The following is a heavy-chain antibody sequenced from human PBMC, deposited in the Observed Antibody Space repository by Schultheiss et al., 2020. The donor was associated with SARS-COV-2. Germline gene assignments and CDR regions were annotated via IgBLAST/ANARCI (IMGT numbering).Heavy chain of an antibody. CDR1: GGSISSSSYY. J-gene: IGHJ4*02. CDR3: ARGRGVVPAALYFDY. D-gene: IGHD2-2*01. V-gene: IGHV4-39*07. Sequence: SETLSLTCTVSGGSISSSSYYWGWIRQPPGKGLEWIGSIYYSGSTYYNPSLKSRVTISVDTSKNQFSLKLSSVTAADTAVYYCARGRGVVPAALYFDYWGQGTLVTVSS. CDR2: IYYSGST.